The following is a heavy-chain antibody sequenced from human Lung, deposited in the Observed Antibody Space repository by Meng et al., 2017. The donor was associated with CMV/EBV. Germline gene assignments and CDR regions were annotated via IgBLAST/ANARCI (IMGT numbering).Heavy chain of an antibody. CDR2: IIPVLTMP. CDR1: GDAFSYT. Sequence: SXXVSXKAPGDAFSYTINWVRQAPGQGLEWMGRIIPVLTMPIYAQKFQGRVTFTADRSTSTVYMDLSSLRSEDTAAYYCARGKAGNSGSGYFDLWGRGTLVTVSS. V-gene: IGHV1-69*02. J-gene: IGHJ2*01. D-gene: IGHD4-23*01. CDR3: ARGKAGNSGSGYFDL.